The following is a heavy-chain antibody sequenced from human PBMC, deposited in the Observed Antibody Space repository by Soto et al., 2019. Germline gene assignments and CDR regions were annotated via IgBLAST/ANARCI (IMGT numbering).Heavy chain of an antibody. D-gene: IGHD2-21*01. CDR3: ARTRMIESWIDY. CDR2: VYYSGST. Sequence: PSETLSLTCDVSGGSISTYYWSWIRQPPGKGLEWIGYVYYSGSTLYNPSLESRVTLSIDMSKKQVSLKLNSVIAADTAVYYFARTRMIESWIDYWGHGTLVTVSS. J-gene: IGHJ4*01. CDR1: GGSISTYY. V-gene: IGHV4-59*01.